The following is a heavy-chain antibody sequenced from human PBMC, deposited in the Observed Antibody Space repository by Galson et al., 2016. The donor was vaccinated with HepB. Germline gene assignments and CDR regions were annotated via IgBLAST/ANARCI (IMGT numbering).Heavy chain of an antibody. Sequence: LRLSCAASGFTFRNYAMSWVRQPPGKGLEWIGYIYYSGSTKYNPSLRSRVTISVDTAKNQFSLKLRSVTAADTAVYYCARVRAAGTDFDYWGQGTLVTVSS. CDR3: ARVRAAGTDFDY. V-gene: IGHV4-59*01. CDR2: IYYSGST. CDR1: GFTFRNYA. D-gene: IGHD6-13*01. J-gene: IGHJ4*02.